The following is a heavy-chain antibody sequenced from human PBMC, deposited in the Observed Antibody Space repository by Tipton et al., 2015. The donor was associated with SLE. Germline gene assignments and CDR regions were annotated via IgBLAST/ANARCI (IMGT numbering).Heavy chain of an antibody. V-gene: IGHV4-61*02. CDR3: AREGISYCGGDCHGSFDY. Sequence: LRLSCTVSGDSMNSGVYYWSWLRQPAGKGLEWIGRIFSSGNTIYNPPLKSRVTISEDTSKNQFSLRLSFVTAADTAVYYCAREGISYCGGDCHGSFDYWGQGSLVTVSS. J-gene: IGHJ4*02. CDR1: GDSMNSGVYY. D-gene: IGHD2-21*01. CDR2: IFSSGNT.